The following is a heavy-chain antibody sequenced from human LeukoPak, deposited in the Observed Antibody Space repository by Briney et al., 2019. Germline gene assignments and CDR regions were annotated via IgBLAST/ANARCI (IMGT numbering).Heavy chain of an antibody. CDR1: GDSVSNDVYY. J-gene: IGHJ5*02. CDR3: ARDRGSTTARGVPSWFDP. CDR2: IVPSGVT. D-gene: IGHD3-10*01. V-gene: IGHV4-61*02. Sequence: SETLSLTCTVSGDSVSNDVYYWTWIRQPAGKGLEWIGRIVPSGVTRYNPSFEGRLTISVDTAKNQFSLKLTSMTAADTAVYYCARDRGSTTARGVPSWFDPWGQRTLVTVSS.